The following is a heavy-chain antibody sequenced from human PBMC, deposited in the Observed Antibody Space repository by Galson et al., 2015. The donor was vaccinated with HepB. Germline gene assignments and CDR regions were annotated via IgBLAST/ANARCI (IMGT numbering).Heavy chain of an antibody. CDR2: ISTYNGNT. Sequence: QSGAEVKKPGASVKVSCKVSGYTFTNYGISWVRQAPGQGLEWMGWISTYNGNTTYAQKVQGRVAMTTDTSTSTAYMDLRSLRSDDTAVYHCARGGRLGALSSFDYWGQGTLVTVSS. CDR3: ARGGRLGALSSFDY. V-gene: IGHV1-18*01. J-gene: IGHJ4*02. CDR1: GYTFTNYG. D-gene: IGHD3-16*02.